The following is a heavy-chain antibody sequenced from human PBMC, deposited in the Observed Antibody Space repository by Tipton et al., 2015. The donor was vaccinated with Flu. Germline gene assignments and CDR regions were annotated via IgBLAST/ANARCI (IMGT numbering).Heavy chain of an antibody. D-gene: IGHD3-22*01. Sequence: TLSLTCTVSGDSMSSYYWSWIRQSPGKGLEWVGDVYDSGSTTYSPSLKSRVTMSIDSSKNQFSLKVRSLTTADTAMYCCARMIRGWVDPWGHGTLVTVSS. J-gene: IGHJ5*02. CDR1: GDSMSSYY. CDR2: VYDSGST. CDR3: ARMIRGWVDP. V-gene: IGHV4-59*01.